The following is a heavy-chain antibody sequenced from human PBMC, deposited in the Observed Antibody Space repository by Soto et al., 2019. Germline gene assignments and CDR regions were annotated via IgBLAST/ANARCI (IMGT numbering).Heavy chain of an antibody. D-gene: IGHD3-10*01. V-gene: IGHV3-30-3*01. J-gene: IGHJ4*02. CDR1: GFALSSYA. CDR3: ARDLSGSGD. CDR2: ISYDGSNK. Sequence: QVQLVECGGGVVQPGRSLRLACAASGFALSSYAMHWVRQAPGKGLEWVAVISYDGSNKYYADSVKGRFTISRDNSKNTLYLQMNSLRAEDTAVYYCARDLSGSGDWGQGTLVTVSS.